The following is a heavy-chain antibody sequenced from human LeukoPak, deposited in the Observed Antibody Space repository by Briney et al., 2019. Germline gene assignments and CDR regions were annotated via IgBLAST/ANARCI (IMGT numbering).Heavy chain of an antibody. CDR3: AREGGTIEIGEFDY. D-gene: IGHD3-16*02. V-gene: IGHV3-30*02. J-gene: IGHJ4*02. CDR1: GLTFTFSTSG. Sequence: GGSLRLSCAASGLTFTFSTSGIHWFRQAPGKGLELVAFIQYDGSEKYYADSVKGRCTTSRDNSKNTVYLQMNSLTGEDTAIYYCAREGGTIEIGEFDYWGQGTLVTVPS. CDR2: IQYDGSEK.